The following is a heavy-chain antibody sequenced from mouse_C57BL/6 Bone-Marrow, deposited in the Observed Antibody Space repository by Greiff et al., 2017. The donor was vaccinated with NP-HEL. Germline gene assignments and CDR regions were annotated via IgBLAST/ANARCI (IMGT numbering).Heavy chain of an antibody. V-gene: IGHV1-15*01. CDR2: IDPETGGT. Sequence: QVQLQQSGAELVRPGASVTLSCKASGYTFTDYEMHWVKQTPVHGLEWIGAIDPETGGTAYNQKFKGKAILTADKSSSTAYMELRSLTSEDSAVYYCTIDGYYEGFAYWGQGTLVTVSA. CDR3: TIDGYYEGFAY. J-gene: IGHJ3*01. CDR1: GYTFTDYE. D-gene: IGHD2-3*01.